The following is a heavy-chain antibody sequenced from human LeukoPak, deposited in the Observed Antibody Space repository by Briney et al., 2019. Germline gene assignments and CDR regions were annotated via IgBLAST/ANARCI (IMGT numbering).Heavy chain of an antibody. CDR2: IYYTGST. CDR3: ARHMDSSGYYYDMDV. D-gene: IGHD6-6*01. CDR1: GGSISRYY. J-gene: IGHJ6*02. Sequence: NPSETLSLTCTVSGGSISRYYWSWIRQPPGKGLEWIGYIYYTGSTNYNPSLKSRVTISVDTSKNQFSLKLSSVTAADTAVYYCARHMDSSGYYYDMDVWGQGTTVTVSS. V-gene: IGHV4-59*08.